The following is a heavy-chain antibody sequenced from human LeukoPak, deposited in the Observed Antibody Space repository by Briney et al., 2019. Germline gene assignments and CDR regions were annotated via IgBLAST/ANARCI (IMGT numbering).Heavy chain of an antibody. Sequence: GASVKVSCKASGYIFSDYAMHWVCQAPGQSLEWMGWINSGNGDTIYSQKFQDRLTISRNTSATTVYMELSSLRSEDTAVYYCASLWFGELAPFDPWGQGTLVTVSS. D-gene: IGHD3-10*01. CDR3: ASLWFGELAPFDP. CDR1: GYIFSDYA. V-gene: IGHV1-3*01. J-gene: IGHJ5*02. CDR2: INSGNGDT.